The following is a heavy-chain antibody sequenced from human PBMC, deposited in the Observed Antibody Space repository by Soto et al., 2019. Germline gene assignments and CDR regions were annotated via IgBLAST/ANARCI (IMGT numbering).Heavy chain of an antibody. D-gene: IGHD2-15*01. CDR1: GYSFTNYC. CDR3: ARDGGLLTASWHYDL. J-gene: IGHJ2*01. CDR2: IYLRTGST. V-gene: IGHV1-46*01. Sequence: QVQLVQSGADVKKPGTSVKVSCKAAGYSFTNYCMYWVRQAPGQGLEWMGMIYLRTGSTRYAQKFQDRVTLTRDTSTTTVYMELSTLISDDTAVYYCARDGGLLTASWHYDLWGPGTLVTVSS.